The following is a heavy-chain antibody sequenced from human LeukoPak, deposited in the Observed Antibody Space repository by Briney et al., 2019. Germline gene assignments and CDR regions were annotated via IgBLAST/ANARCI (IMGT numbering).Heavy chain of an antibody. J-gene: IGHJ6*02. Sequence: GVCLRLSCAASGFTFSDYYMSWIRQAPGKGLEWVSYISSSGSTIYYADSVKGRFTISRDNAKNSLYLQMNSLRAEDTAVYYCAREGVVVVPAAMPARSYYYGMDVWGQGTTVTVSS. CDR3: AREGVVVVPAAMPARSYYYGMDV. V-gene: IGHV3-11*01. CDR2: ISSSGSTI. D-gene: IGHD2-2*01. CDR1: GFTFSDYY.